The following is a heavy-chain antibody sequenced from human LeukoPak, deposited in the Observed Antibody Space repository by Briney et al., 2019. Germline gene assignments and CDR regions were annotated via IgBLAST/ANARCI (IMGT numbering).Heavy chain of an antibody. D-gene: IGHD7-27*01. Sequence: PSQTLSLTCAVSGGSISSGGYSWSWIRQPPGKGLEWIGYIYHSGSTYYNPSLKSRVTISVDRSKNQFSLKLSSVTAADTAVYYCASGDSVYYYGMDVWGQGTTVTVSS. CDR3: ASGDSVYYYGMDV. V-gene: IGHV4-30-2*01. CDR1: GGSISSGGYS. CDR2: IYHSGST. J-gene: IGHJ6*02.